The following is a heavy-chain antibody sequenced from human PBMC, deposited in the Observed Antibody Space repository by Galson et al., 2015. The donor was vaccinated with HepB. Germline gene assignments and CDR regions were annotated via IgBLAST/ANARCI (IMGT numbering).Heavy chain of an antibody. J-gene: IGHJ5*02. D-gene: IGHD2-15*01. CDR3: AREGYCSGGSCPNWFDP. CDR2: IIPIFGTA. V-gene: IGHV1-69*01. Sequence: SCKASGGTFSSYAINWVRQAPGQGLEWMGGIIPIFGTANYAQKFQGRVTITADESTSTAYMELSSLRSEDTAVYYCAREGYCSGGSCPNWFDPWGQGTLVTVSS. CDR1: GGTFSSYA.